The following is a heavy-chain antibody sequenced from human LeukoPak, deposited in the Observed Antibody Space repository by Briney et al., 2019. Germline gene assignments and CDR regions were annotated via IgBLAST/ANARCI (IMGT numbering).Heavy chain of an antibody. D-gene: IGHD1-26*01. CDR2: IYYSGST. CDR3: ARRYSGSYPTGGWFDP. CDR1: GGSISSYY. J-gene: IGHJ5*02. V-gene: IGHV4-59*08. Sequence: SETLSLTCTVSGGSISSYYWSWIRQPPGKGLEWIGYIYYSGSTNYNPSLKSRVTISVDTSKNQFSLKLSSVTAADTAVYYCARRYSGSYPTGGWFDPWGQGTLVTVSS.